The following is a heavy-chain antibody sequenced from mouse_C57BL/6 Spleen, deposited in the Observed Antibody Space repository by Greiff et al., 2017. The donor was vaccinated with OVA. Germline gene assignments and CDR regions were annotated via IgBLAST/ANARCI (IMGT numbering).Heavy chain of an antibody. CDR1: GFTFSDYG. J-gene: IGHJ4*01. V-gene: IGHV5-17*01. CDR3: ARGKVRSNYVEDAMDY. Sequence: EVHLVESGGGLVKPGGSLKLSCAASGFTFSDYGMHWVRQAPEKGLEWVAYISSGSSTIYYADTVKGRFTISRDNAKNTLFLQMTSLRSEDTAMYYCARGKVRSNYVEDAMDYWGQGTSVTVSS. CDR2: ISSGSSTI. D-gene: IGHD2-5*01.